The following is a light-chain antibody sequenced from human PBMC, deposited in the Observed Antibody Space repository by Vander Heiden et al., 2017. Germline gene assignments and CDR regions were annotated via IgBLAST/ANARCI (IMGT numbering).Light chain of an antibody. CDR3: QAWDSGTAL. CDR2: QDK. CDR1: KLGNKY. Sequence: SYELTQPPSASVSPGQTASIPCSGDKLGNKYVCWYQQKPGRSPVMVIYQDKKRPSGIPERFSGSNSGNTATLTISGTQAMDEADYYCQAWDSGTALFGGGTTLTVL. V-gene: IGLV3-1*01. J-gene: IGLJ2*01.